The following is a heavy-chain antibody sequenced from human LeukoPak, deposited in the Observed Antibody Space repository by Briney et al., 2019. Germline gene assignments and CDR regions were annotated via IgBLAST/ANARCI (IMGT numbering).Heavy chain of an antibody. CDR3: ARERSSSWYTRQADYYYYGMDV. CDR1: GFTFSDYY. Sequence: GGSLRLSCAASGFTFSDYYMSWIRQAPGKGLEWVSYISSSGSTIYYADSVKGRFTISRDNAKNSLYLQMNSLRAEDTAVYYCARERSSSWYTRQADYYYYGMDVWGQGTTVTVSS. V-gene: IGHV3-11*01. J-gene: IGHJ6*02. CDR2: ISSSGSTI. D-gene: IGHD6-13*01.